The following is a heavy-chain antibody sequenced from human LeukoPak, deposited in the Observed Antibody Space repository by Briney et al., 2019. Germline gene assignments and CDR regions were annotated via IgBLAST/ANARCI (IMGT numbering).Heavy chain of an antibody. CDR1: GFTFSSYE. J-gene: IGHJ4*02. V-gene: IGHV3-48*03. D-gene: IGHD1-1*01. Sequence: PGGSLRLSCAASGFTFSSYEMNWVRQAPGKGLEWGSYISSSGSTIYYADSVKGRFTISRDNAKNSLYLQMNSLRAEDTAVYYCARESERSTDYWGQGTLVTVSS. CDR3: ARESERSTDY. CDR2: ISSSGSTI.